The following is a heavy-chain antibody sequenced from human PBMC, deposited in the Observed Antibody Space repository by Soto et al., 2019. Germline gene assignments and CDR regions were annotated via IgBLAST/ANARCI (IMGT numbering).Heavy chain of an antibody. J-gene: IGHJ4*02. D-gene: IGHD1-26*01. CDR2: IVVISNTA. CDR3: ARAIKRWEVNYYFDY. CDR1: GSTSNNFA. V-gene: IGHV1-69*06. Sequence: QVVLLQSGAEVKEPGSSVRVSCKVSGSTSNNFAFSWVRQAPGHRPEWMGGIVVISNTADYSQRFQDRVTITADTPTNTLYMESGSMTFEDTAVYYCARAIKRWEVNYYFDYWGQGTLVTVSS.